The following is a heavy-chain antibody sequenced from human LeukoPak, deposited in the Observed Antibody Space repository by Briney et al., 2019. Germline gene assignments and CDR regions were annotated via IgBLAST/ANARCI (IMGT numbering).Heavy chain of an antibody. J-gene: IGHJ4*02. Sequence: GGSLRLSCAASGFTFSNYAMHWVRQAPGKGLEWVASIRYDGGNKYYAESVKGRFTISRDNSKSTLYLQINSLRAEDTAVYYCAKAFGGSYLDSWGQGTLVSASS. CDR2: IRYDGGNK. CDR3: AKAFGGSYLDS. V-gene: IGHV3-30*02. CDR1: GFTFSNYA. D-gene: IGHD1-26*01.